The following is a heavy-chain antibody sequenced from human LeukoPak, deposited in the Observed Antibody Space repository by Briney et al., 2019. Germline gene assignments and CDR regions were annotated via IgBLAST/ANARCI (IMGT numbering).Heavy chain of an antibody. D-gene: IGHD2-21*01. CDR1: GFSFSGYY. Sequence: KPSETLTLTCTVSGFSFSGYYWSWVRQPAGKGLEWVARIITTGSTDYYPSSKRRLTMTRDSSKNQLFLTLASVTATDTAVYYCVRASDSIFSYYYHMDPRGKGITVTVSS. CDR3: VRASDSIFSYYYHMDP. J-gene: IGHJ6*03. CDR2: IITTGST. V-gene: IGHV4-4*07.